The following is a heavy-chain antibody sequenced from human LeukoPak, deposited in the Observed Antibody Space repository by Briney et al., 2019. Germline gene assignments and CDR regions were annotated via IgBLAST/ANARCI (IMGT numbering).Heavy chain of an antibody. CDR1: GFTFSGYW. CDR3: ASEGFDP. CDR2: INSDGSTT. Sequence: PGGSLRLSCAASGFTFSGYWMQWVRQAPGKGLVWVSRINSDGSTTTYADSVKGRFTISRDNAKNTLYLQMNSLRAEDTAMYYCASEGFDPWGQGTLVTVSS. J-gene: IGHJ5*02. V-gene: IGHV3-74*01.